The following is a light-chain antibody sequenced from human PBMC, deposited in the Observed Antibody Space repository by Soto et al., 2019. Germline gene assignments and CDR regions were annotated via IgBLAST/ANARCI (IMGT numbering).Light chain of an antibody. V-gene: IGLV2-23*01. CDR3: CSYVGATTYV. J-gene: IGLJ1*01. CDR1: SSTVGGFNV. CDR2: EGI. Sequence: QSALTQPASVSGSPGQSITISCTGTSSTVGGFNVVSWYQQHPGKAPKVIIYEGIKRPSGVSNRFPGSNSGSTASLTISGLQAADEADYYCCSYVGATTYVFGTGTKVTVL.